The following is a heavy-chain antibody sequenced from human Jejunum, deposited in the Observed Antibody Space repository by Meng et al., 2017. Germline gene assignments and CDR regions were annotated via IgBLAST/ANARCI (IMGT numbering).Heavy chain of an antibody. CDR3: AKDRLAVAGYPAMDD. CDR1: GFIFSSYA. Sequence: GESLKISCAASGFIFSSYAMNWVRQAPGKGLDWVSAISSSGANTYYADSVKGRFAISRDNSKNTLYLQMSSLRAEDTAVYYCAKDRLAVAGYPAMDDWGQGTLVTVSS. D-gene: IGHD6-19*01. CDR2: ISSSGANT. V-gene: IGHV3-23*01. J-gene: IGHJ4*02.